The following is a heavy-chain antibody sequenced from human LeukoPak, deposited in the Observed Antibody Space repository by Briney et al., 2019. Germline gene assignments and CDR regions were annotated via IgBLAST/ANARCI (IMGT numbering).Heavy chain of an antibody. CDR2: MNPNNGNT. CDR3: VRDGEGVAISVNYWFDP. CDR1: GFTFTSYD. Sequence: ASVKVSCKASGFTFTSYDINWERQASGQGLEWMGGMNPNNGNTGYAQKFQGRVTMTRDTSISTAFMELRGLSSEDTAVYYCVRDGEGVAISVNYWFDPWGQGTLVTVSS. V-gene: IGHV1-8*01. J-gene: IGHJ5*02. D-gene: IGHD3-10*01.